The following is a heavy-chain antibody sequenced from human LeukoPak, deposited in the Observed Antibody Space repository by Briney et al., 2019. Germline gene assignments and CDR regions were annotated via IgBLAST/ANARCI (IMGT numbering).Heavy chain of an antibody. CDR1: DGSLSGYY. CDR2: IFYSGST. Sequence: SETLSLTCAVYDGSLSGYYWSWIRQPPGKGLEWVGYIFYSGSTNYNPSLKSRVTISVDTSKNQFSLKLSSVTAADTAVYYCAREHGGAFDIWGQGTMVTVSS. V-gene: IGHV4-59*01. J-gene: IGHJ3*02. D-gene: IGHD4-23*01. CDR3: AREHGGAFDI.